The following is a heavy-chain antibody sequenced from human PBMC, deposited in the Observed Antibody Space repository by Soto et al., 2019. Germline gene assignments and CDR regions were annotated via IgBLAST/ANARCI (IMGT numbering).Heavy chain of an antibody. V-gene: IGHV3-43*01. D-gene: IGHD4-17*01. CDR3: AKDTDYGGNSALDY. CDR2: ISWDGGKT. Sequence: PGGSLRLSCAASGFTFDDYTMHWVRQAPGKGLEWVSLISWDGGKTYYADSVKGRFTISRDNSKNSLFLQMNNLTTDDTALNYCAKDTDYGGNSALDYWGQGTLVTVSS. J-gene: IGHJ4*02. CDR1: GFTFDDYT.